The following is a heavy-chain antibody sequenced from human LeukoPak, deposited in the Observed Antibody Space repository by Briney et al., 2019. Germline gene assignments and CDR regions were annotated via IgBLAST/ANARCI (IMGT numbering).Heavy chain of an antibody. CDR3: TTHYDILL. CDR1: GFTFSSYA. D-gene: IGHD3-9*01. CDR2: ISYDGSNK. Sequence: GGSLRLSCAASGFTFSSYAMHWVRQAPGKGLEWVAVISYDGSNKYYADSVKGRFTISRDNSKNTLYLQMNSLRAEDTAVYYCTTHYDILLWGQGTLVTVSS. V-gene: IGHV3-30*04. J-gene: IGHJ4*02.